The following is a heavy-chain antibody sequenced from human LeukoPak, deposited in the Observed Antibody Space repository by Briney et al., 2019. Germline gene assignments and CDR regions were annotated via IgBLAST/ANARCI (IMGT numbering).Heavy chain of an antibody. CDR3: ARDKILTGYPLYYFDY. CDR1: GGTFSSYA. J-gene: IGHJ4*02. CDR2: IIPIFGTA. Sequence: ASVNVSCTASGGTFSSYAISWVRQAPGQGLEWMGGIIPIFGTANYAQKFQGRVTITADESTSTAYMELSSLRSEDTAVYYCARDKILTGYPLYYFDYWGQGTMVTVSS. V-gene: IGHV1-69*13. D-gene: IGHD3-9*01.